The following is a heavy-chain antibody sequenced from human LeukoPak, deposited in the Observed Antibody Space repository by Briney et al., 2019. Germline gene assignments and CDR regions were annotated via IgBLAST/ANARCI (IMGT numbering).Heavy chain of an antibody. CDR1: GGSVSSGGYY. V-gene: IGHV4-61*08. CDR2: IYYSGST. CDR3: AREAPRTYCGGDCYLDYYMDV. J-gene: IGHJ6*03. D-gene: IGHD2-21*01. Sequence: SETLSLTCTVSGGSVSSGGYYWSWIRQPPGKGLEWIGYIYYSGSTNYNPSLKSRVTISVDTSKNQFSLKLRSVTAADTAVYYCAREAPRTYCGGDCYLDYYMDVWGKGTTVTVSS.